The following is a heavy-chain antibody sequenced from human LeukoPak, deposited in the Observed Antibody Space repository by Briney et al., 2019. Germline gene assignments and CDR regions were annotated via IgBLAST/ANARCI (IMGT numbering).Heavy chain of an antibody. J-gene: IGHJ4*02. D-gene: IGHD6-19*01. CDR1: GYTFTNYG. Sequence: ASVKVSCKASGYTFTNYGISWVRHAPGQGLEWMGWISVYNGNTNYAQKLQGRVTLTTNTSTSTVYIELRSLRSDDTAVYYCARDEGSGWDALNYWGQGTLVTVSS. V-gene: IGHV1-18*01. CDR3: ARDEGSGWDALNY. CDR2: ISVYNGNT.